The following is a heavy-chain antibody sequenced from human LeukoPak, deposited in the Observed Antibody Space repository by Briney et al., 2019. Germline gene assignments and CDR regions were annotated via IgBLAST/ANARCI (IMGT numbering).Heavy chain of an antibody. D-gene: IGHD6-13*01. CDR2: INPSGGST. Sequence: ASVKVSCKASGYTFTSYYMHWVRQAPGQGLEWMGIINPSGGSTSYAQKFQGRVTMTRDMSTSTVYMELSSLRSEDTAVYYCARDEGIAAAADWFDPWGQGTLVTVSS. V-gene: IGHV1-46*01. CDR3: ARDEGIAAAADWFDP. J-gene: IGHJ5*02. CDR1: GYTFTSYY.